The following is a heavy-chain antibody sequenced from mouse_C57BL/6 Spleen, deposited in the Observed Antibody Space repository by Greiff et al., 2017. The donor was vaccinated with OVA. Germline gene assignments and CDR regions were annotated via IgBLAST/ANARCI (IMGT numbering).Heavy chain of an antibody. D-gene: IGHD2-4*01. CDR1: GYTFTDYY. J-gene: IGHJ2*01. Sequence: VQLQQSGPELVKPGASVKISCKASGYTFTDYYMNWVKQSHGKSLEWMGDINTNNGGTSYNQKFKGKATLTVDKSSSTAYMELRSLTSEDSAVYYCARQGYYDYDVSDWGQGTTLTVSS. V-gene: IGHV1-26*01. CDR3: ARQGYYDYDVSD. CDR2: INTNNGGT.